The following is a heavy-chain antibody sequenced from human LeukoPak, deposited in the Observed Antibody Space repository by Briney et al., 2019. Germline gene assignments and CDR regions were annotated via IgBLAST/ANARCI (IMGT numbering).Heavy chain of an antibody. D-gene: IGHD5-24*01. V-gene: IGHV1-8*01. CDR1: GYNFASFD. CDR2: MNPRSGNT. J-gene: IGHJ6*02. CDR3: AKERDDLPTEKYGLDV. Sequence: ASVKVSCKASGYNFASFDVNWVQHVTGQGLEWMGWMNPRSGNTGYAQKFQGRLTMTRDTSISTAYMELSSLTSEDTAVYYCAKERDDLPTEKYGLDVWGQGTTVIVSS.